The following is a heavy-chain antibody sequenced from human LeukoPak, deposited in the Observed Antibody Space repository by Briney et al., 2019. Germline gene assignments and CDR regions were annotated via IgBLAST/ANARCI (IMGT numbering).Heavy chain of an antibody. CDR3: TRDLSGDLFDY. CDR1: GFTFGDYA. D-gene: IGHD3-10*02. V-gene: IGHV3-49*04. J-gene: IGHJ4*02. Sequence: GRSLRLSCTASGFTFGDYAMSWVRQAPGKGLGWVGFIRSKAYGGTTEYAASLKGGFTISRDDSKSIVYLQMNSLKTEDTAVYYCTRDLSGDLFDYWGQGTLVTVSS. CDR2: IRSKAYGGTT.